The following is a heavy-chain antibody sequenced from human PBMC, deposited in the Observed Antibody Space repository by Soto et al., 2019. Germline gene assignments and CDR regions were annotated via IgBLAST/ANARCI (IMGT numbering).Heavy chain of an antibody. CDR3: QTVADTRDCSEYFDF. J-gene: IGHJ4*02. CDR2: ISAYNGNP. Sequence: RWPCQYPRQGLEWMAWISAYNGNPNYAQKLQGSVTMTTDTSTSTAYRELRSLRADDTAVYYFQTVADTRDCSEYFDFWGQGSLVTVSS. V-gene: IGHV1-18*01. D-gene: IGHD2-21*01.